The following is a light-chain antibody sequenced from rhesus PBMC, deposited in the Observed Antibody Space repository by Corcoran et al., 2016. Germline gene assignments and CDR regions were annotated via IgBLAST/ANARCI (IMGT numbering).Light chain of an antibody. CDR2: YAS. V-gene: IGKV1S15*01. Sequence: DIQMTQSPSSLSASVGDSVTITCRANQDISNNLAWYQQKPGKVPNLLIYYASTLQTGVPSRCSGSGAGTDFTLAISSLQPEDFATYYGQQGYGAPFTFGPGTKLDIK. CDR3: QQGYGAPFT. J-gene: IGKJ3*01. CDR1: QDISNN.